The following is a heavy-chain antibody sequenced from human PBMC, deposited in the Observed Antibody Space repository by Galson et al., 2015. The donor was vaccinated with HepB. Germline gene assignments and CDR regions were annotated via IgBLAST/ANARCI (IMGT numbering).Heavy chain of an antibody. CDR3: ARDAYDYIWGSFRLGYFSYMDV. CDR2: ISGSGTSM. J-gene: IGHJ6*03. V-gene: IGHV3-11*01. CDR1: GFSLSDYY. Sequence: SLRLSCAASGFSLSDYYMGWIQQAPGKGLEWVSYISGSGTSMYYADSVKGRFTISRDNAKNSLYLEMNSLRAEDTAIYYCARDAYDYIWGSFRLGYFSYMDVWGKGTTVTVSS. D-gene: IGHD3-16*02.